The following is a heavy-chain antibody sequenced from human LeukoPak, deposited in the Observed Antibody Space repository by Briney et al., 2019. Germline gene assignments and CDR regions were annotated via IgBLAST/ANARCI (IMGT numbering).Heavy chain of an antibody. D-gene: IGHD2-2*01. CDR3: ARGPAVVVPAAQRGTADY. Sequence: ASVKVSCKASGYTFTSYEINWVRQATGQGLEWMGWMNPNSGNTGYAQKFQGRVTITADKSTSTAYMELSSLRSEDTAVYYCARGPAVVVPAAQRGTADYWGQGTLVTVSS. V-gene: IGHV1-8*01. CDR1: GYTFTSYE. J-gene: IGHJ4*02. CDR2: MNPNSGNT.